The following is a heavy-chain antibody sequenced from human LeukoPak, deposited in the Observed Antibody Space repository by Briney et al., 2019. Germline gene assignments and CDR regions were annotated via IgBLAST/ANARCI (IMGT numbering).Heavy chain of an antibody. Sequence: SVKVSCKASGGTFSSYAISWVRQAPGQGLEWMGRIIPILGIANYAQKFQGRVTITADKSTSTAYMELSSLRSEDTAVYYCARGRFLEMATIGASYGFDCWGQGTLVTVSS. CDR3: ARGRFLEMATIGASYGFDC. D-gene: IGHD5-24*01. CDR1: GGTFSSYA. V-gene: IGHV1-69*04. CDR2: IIPILGIA. J-gene: IGHJ4*02.